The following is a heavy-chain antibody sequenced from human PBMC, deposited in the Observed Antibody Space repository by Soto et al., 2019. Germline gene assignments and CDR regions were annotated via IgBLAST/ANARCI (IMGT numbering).Heavy chain of an antibody. Sequence: GGSLRLSCAASGFTFSSYAMHWVRQTPGKGLEWVALISYDGTDKYYADSVKGRFTISRDNAKNTLYLQMNSLRAEDTAVYYCARLYYQQGSVDRHFDNCGQGTLVTVSS. CDR2: ISYDGTDK. CDR1: GFTFSSYA. CDR3: ARLYYQQGSVDRHFDN. V-gene: IGHV3-30-3*01. J-gene: IGHJ4*02. D-gene: IGHD2-2*01.